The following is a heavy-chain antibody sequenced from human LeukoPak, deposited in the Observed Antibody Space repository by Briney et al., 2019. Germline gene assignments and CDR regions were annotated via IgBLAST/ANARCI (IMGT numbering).Heavy chain of an antibody. CDR3: AREPNYYDSIMVDY. D-gene: IGHD3-22*01. V-gene: IGHV1-2*06. Sequence: ASVKVSCKASGYTFTGYYMHWVRRAPGQGLEWMGRINPNSGGTNYAQKFQGRVTMTRDTSISTAYMELSRLRSDDTAVYYRAREPNYYDSIMVDYWGQGTLVTVSS. CDR1: GYTFTGYY. J-gene: IGHJ4*02. CDR2: INPNSGGT.